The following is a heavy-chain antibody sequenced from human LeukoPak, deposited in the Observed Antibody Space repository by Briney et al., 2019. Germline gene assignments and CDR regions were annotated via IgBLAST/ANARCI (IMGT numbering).Heavy chain of an antibody. Sequence: GGSLRLSCAASGFTFSDYYMSWIRQAPGKGLEWVSYISSSSSYTNYADSAKGRFTISRDNAKNSLYLQMNSLRAEDTAVYYCARYCSGGSCYSHWGQGTLVTVSS. CDR2: ISSSSSYT. CDR1: GFTFSDYY. CDR3: ARYCSGGSCYSH. V-gene: IGHV3-11*06. D-gene: IGHD2-15*01. J-gene: IGHJ4*02.